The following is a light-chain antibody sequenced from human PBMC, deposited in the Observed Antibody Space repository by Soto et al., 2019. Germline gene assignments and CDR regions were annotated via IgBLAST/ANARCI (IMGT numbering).Light chain of an antibody. J-gene: IGKJ1*01. CDR3: QQYYSYPRT. CDR1: QGISSY. V-gene: IGKV1-8*01. Sequence: AIRMSQSPSSFSASTGDRVTITCRASQGISSYLAWYQQKPGKAPKLLIYAASTLQSGVPSRFSGSGSGTDFTLTISCLQSEDFVTYYCQQYYSYPRTFGLGTKVDIK. CDR2: AAS.